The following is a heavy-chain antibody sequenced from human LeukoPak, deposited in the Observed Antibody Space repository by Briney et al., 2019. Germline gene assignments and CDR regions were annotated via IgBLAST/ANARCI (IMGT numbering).Heavy chain of an antibody. CDR2: IIPILGIA. CDR3: ARGIGQRLVLPGYYYYGMDV. V-gene: IGHV1-69*04. D-gene: IGHD6-6*01. J-gene: IGHJ6*02. Sequence: SVTVSCKASGGTFSSYAISWVRQAPGQGLEWMGGIIPILGIANYAQKFQGRVTITADKSTSTAYMELSSLRSEDTAVYYCARGIGQRLVLPGYYYYGMDVWGQGTTVTVSS. CDR1: GGTFSSYA.